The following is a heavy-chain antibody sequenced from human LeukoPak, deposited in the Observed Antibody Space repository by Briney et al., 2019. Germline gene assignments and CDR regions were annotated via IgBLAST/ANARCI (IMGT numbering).Heavy chain of an antibody. CDR1: GFTFSSYA. V-gene: IGHV3-30*01. D-gene: IGHD1-26*01. CDR2: ISYDGSNK. J-gene: IGHJ4*02. CDR3: AIPEWGLLWVSVY. Sequence: GRSLRLCCAASGFTFSSYAMHWVRQAPGKGLEWVAVISYDGSNKYYADSVKGRFTISRDNSKNTLYLQMNSLRAEDTAVYYCAIPEWGLLWVSVYWGQGTLVTVSS.